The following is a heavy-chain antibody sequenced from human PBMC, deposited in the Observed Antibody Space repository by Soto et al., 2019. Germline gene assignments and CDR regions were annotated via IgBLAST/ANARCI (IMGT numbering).Heavy chain of an antibody. V-gene: IGHV3-30-3*01. CDR1: GFTFSSYA. Sequence: GGSLRLSCAASGFTFSSYAMHWVRQAPGKGLEWVAVISYDGSNKYYADSVKGRFTISRDNSKNTLYLQMNSLRAEDTAVYYCARAGCGGDCYAHFDYWGQGTLVTVSS. CDR3: ARAGCGGDCYAHFDY. J-gene: IGHJ4*02. CDR2: ISYDGSNK. D-gene: IGHD2-21*02.